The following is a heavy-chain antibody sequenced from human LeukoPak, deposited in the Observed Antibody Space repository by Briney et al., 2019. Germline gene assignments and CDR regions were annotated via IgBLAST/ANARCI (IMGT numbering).Heavy chain of an antibody. Sequence: SETLSLTCTVSGNSISNGYYWGWIRQRPGKGLEWIGTVYHTGSTHYTPSLKSRVAISVDTSKNQFSLRLASVTAADTALYYCARGWELLARYDYWGQGIQGTVSS. D-gene: IGHD1-26*01. CDR1: GNSISNGYY. V-gene: IGHV4-38-2*02. J-gene: IGHJ4*02. CDR2: VYHTGST. CDR3: ARGWELLARYDY.